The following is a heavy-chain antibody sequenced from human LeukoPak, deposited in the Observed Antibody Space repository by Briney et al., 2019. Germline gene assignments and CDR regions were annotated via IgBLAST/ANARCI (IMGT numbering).Heavy chain of an antibody. V-gene: IGHV4-30-4*01. Sequence: SETLSLTCTVSGGSISSGDYYWSWLRRPPGKGLESLGYIYYSGSTYSNPSLKSRITISVDTYKNQFSMKLSSVTAADTAVYYCARTRYYYVSSGYYFPYYFAFWGQGKLVTVSS. D-gene: IGHD3-22*01. CDR3: ARTRYYYVSSGYYFPYYFAF. CDR1: GGSISSGDYY. J-gene: IGHJ4*02. CDR2: IYYSGST.